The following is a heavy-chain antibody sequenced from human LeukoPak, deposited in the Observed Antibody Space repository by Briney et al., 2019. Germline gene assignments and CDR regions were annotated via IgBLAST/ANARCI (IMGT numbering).Heavy chain of an antibody. CDR2: INHSGST. CDR3: AREADYDILTGSSWFGP. V-gene: IGHV4-34*01. Sequence: PSETLSLTCAVYGGSFSGYYWSWIRQPPGKGLEWIGEINHSGSTNYNPSLKSRVTISVDTSKNQFSLKLSSVTAADTAVYYCAREADYDILTGSSWFGPWGQGTLVTVSS. J-gene: IGHJ5*02. CDR1: GGSFSGYY. D-gene: IGHD3-9*01.